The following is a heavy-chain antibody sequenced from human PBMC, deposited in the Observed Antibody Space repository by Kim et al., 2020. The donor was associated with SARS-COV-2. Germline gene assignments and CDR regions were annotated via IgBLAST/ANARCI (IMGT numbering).Heavy chain of an antibody. CDR3: ASGAATKDLGFRDY. D-gene: IGHD5-12*01. Sequence: AQKFQGRVTITADESTSTAYMELSSLRSEDTAVYYCASGAATKDLGFRDYWGQGTLVTVSS. J-gene: IGHJ4*02. V-gene: IGHV1-69*01.